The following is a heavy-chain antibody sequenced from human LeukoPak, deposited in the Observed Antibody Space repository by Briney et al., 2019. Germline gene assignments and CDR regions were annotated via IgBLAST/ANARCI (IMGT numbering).Heavy chain of an antibody. Sequence: PSETLSLTCTVSGGSISSHYWSWIRQPPGKGLEWIGYICYSGSTNYNPSLKSRVTISVDTSKNQFSLKLSSVTAADTAVYYCARVLISGRWLHRYYFDYWGQGTLVTVSS. V-gene: IGHV4-59*11. CDR2: ICYSGST. CDR1: GGSISSHY. D-gene: IGHD5-24*01. J-gene: IGHJ4*02. CDR3: ARVLISGRWLHRYYFDY.